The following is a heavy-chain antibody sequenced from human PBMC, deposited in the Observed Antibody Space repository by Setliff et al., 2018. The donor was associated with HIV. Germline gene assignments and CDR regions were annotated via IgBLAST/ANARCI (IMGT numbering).Heavy chain of an antibody. CDR2: IYTSGST. J-gene: IGHJ4*02. Sequence: SETLSLTCTVSGGSISSGSYYWNWIRQPAGKGLEWIGHIYTSGSTNYHPSLKSLVTISVDTSKNQFSLKLTSVTAADTAVYYCARDSYGGNFLFDYWGQGPLVTVSS. CDR1: GGSISSGSYY. D-gene: IGHD4-17*01. CDR3: ARDSYGGNFLFDY. V-gene: IGHV4-61*09.